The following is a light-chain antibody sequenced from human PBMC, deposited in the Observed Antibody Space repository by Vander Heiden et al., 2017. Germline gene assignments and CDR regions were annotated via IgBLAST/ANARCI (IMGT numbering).Light chain of an antibody. Sequence: DIQMTQSPSTLSTSVGDRVTITCRASQSVSIWLAWYQQKPGKAPKLLIYKASSLGSGVPSRFSGSGSGTEFTLTINSLQPDDFATYYCQQYNSYRTFSQGTKVEIK. CDR1: QSVSIW. V-gene: IGKV1-5*03. CDR2: KAS. CDR3: QQYNSYRT. J-gene: IGKJ1*01.